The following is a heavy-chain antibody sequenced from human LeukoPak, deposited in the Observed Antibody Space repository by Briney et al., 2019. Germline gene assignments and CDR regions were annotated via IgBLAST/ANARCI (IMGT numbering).Heavy chain of an antibody. Sequence: SVKVSCKASGYTFTSYGISWVRQAPGQGVDWMGGIIPVFGTANYAQKFQGRVTITADESTSTAYMALSSLRSDDTAVYYCARYPLYGDYVGPWFDPWGQGTLVTVSS. V-gene: IGHV1-69*13. CDR3: ARYPLYGDYVGPWFDP. CDR2: IIPVFGTA. J-gene: IGHJ5*02. D-gene: IGHD4-17*01. CDR1: GYTFTSYG.